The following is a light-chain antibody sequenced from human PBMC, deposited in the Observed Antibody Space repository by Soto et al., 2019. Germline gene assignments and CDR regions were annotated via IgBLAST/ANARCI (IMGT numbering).Light chain of an antibody. CDR1: QSLENSDGKTY. V-gene: IGKV2-30*01. CDR3: MQGTQFPRT. J-gene: IGKJ1*01. Sequence: DVVVTQSPLSLPVTLGQSASISCRSSQSLENSDGKTYLSWFKQRPGQSPRRLISEVSKRDSGVPDRIRGSGLGTDFTLKISRVEADDVGVYYCMQGTQFPRTFGQGTKVDIK. CDR2: EVS.